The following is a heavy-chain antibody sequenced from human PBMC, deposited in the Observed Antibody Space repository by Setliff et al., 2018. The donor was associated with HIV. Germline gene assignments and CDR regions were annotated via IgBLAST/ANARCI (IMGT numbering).Heavy chain of an antibody. CDR1: GDGFIGYT. D-gene: IGHD2-8*01. Sequence: ASVKVSCKASGDGFIGYTLHWMRQAPRQSLEWMGWINPGNGNTQYSQKFRSRVTLTINASANMAYMELASLKSEDTAVYYCVVTKMLYYFDYWGQGTLVTVSS. V-gene: IGHV1-3*01. J-gene: IGHJ4*02. CDR2: INPGNGNT. CDR3: VVTKMLYYFDY.